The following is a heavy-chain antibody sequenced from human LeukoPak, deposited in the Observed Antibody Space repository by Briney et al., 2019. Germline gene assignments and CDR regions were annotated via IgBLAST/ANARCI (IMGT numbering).Heavy chain of an antibody. CDR1: GFTFSNYV. J-gene: IGHJ5*01. Sequence: QPGGSLRLSCAASGFTFSNYVMSWVRQAPEKGLQWVSSSSGSGGSTYYADSVKGRFTISRDSSKKTVYLQMNSLRDEDTAVYLCAKGASPDYYGSGRFDFWGQGILVTVSS. D-gene: IGHD3-10*01. CDR3: AKGASPDYYGSGRFDF. V-gene: IGHV3-23*01. CDR2: SSGSGGST.